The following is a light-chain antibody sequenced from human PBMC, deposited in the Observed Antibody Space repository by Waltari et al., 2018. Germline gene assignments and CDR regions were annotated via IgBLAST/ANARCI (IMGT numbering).Light chain of an antibody. CDR1: QIVSSNY. V-gene: IGKV3-20*01. J-gene: IGKJ1*01. Sequence: EIVLTQSPGTLSLSPGERATLSCRASQIVSSNYLAWYPQKPGQAPRLLIYGASSRATGIPDRFSGSGSGTDFTLTISRLEPEDFAVYYCQQYATSWTFGQGTKVEIK. CDR2: GAS. CDR3: QQYATSWT.